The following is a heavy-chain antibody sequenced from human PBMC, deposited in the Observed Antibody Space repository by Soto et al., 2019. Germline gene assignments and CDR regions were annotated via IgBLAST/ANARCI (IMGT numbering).Heavy chain of an antibody. Sequence: QLQLQEPGPGLVKPSRTLSLPCPVFGGSFTSVGYYWSWTRQHPGKGLEWIGYIYYSGSTYYNPSLKSRVTISVDTSKNQFSLKLSSVTAADTAVYYCARVYCSGGSCYEFDYWGQGTLVTVSS. CDR2: IYYSGST. V-gene: IGHV4-31*03. D-gene: IGHD2-15*01. J-gene: IGHJ4*02. CDR1: GGSFTSVGYY. CDR3: ARVYCSGGSCYEFDY.